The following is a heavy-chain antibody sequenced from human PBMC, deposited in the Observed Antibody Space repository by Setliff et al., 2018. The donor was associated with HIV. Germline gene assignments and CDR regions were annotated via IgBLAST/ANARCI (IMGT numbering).Heavy chain of an antibody. Sequence: GGSLRLSCVGSGFTLRNYWMNWVRQVPGKGLEWVALIWYDGSNKNYADSVKGRFTISRDNSKNTLYLQMNSLRAEDTAVYYCARDWVSLDRGTSMDVWGKGTTVTVSS. D-gene: IGHD3-10*01. CDR2: IWYDGSNK. J-gene: IGHJ6*03. CDR1: GFTLRNYW. V-gene: IGHV3-33*01. CDR3: ARDWVSLDRGTSMDV.